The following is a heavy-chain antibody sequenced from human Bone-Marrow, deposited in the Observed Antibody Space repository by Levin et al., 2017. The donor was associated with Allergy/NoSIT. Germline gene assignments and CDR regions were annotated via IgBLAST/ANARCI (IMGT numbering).Heavy chain of an antibody. CDR3: TTDNNGSPEF. Sequence: SGGSLRLSCAASGLTFSNPYMNWVRQAPGKGLEWVGRIRNRAASYTTEYAASVKGRFTVSRDDSQSSLYLQMNSLKTEDTAVYFCTTDNNGSPEFWGQGTLVTVSS. CDR2: IRNRAASYTT. V-gene: IGHV3-72*01. D-gene: IGHD1/OR15-1a*01. CDR1: GLTFSNPY. J-gene: IGHJ4*02.